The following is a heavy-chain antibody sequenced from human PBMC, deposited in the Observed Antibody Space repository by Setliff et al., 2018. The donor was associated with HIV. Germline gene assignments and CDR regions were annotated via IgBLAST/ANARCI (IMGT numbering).Heavy chain of an antibody. Sequence: SETLSLTCAVYGGSFSGFYWSWIRQPAGKGLEWIGRIYTSGSTNYNPSLKSRVIISVDTSKNQFSLKLSSVTAADTAVYYCARDTNLLDYNFWSGYSRGWFDPWGQGTLVTVSS. D-gene: IGHD3-3*01. CDR3: ARDTNLLDYNFWSGYSRGWFDP. V-gene: IGHV4-4*07. CDR2: IYTSGST. J-gene: IGHJ5*02. CDR1: GGSFSGFY.